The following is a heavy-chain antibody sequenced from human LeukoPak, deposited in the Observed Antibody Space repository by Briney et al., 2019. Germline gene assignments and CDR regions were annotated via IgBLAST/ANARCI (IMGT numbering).Heavy chain of an antibody. CDR1: GASIGSYF. J-gene: IGHJ6*02. V-gene: IGHV4-59*08. CDR2: IYSGTT. CDR3: ARHDVIPAFQGGMDV. D-gene: IGHD2-2*01. Sequence: SETLSLTCTVSGASIGSYFWSWIRQSPGKGLEWIGYIYSGTTNYNPSLESRVTISADTSKNQFSLKLTSVTAADTAVYYCARHDVIPAFQGGMDVWGQGATVTVSS.